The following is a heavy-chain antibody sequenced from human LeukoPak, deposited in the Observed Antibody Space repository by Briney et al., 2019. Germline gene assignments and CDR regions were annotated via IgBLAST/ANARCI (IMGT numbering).Heavy chain of an antibody. D-gene: IGHD3-22*01. CDR2: ISSSSSYI. V-gene: IGHV3-21*01. Sequence: PGGSLRLSCAASGFTFSSYSMNWVRQAPGKGLEWVSSISSSSSYIYYADSVKGRFTISRDNAKNSLYLQMNSLRAEDTAVYYCARGDYDSSGYYYGGDAFDIWGQGTMVTVSS. J-gene: IGHJ3*02. CDR3: ARGDYDSSGYYYGGDAFDI. CDR1: GFTFSSYS.